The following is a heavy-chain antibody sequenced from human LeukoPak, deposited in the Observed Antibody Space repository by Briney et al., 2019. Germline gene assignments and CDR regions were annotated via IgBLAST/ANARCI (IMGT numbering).Heavy chain of an antibody. CDR3: ARELHVERDDY. CDR1: GFVFTSYG. Sequence: ASVKVTCKASGFVFTSYGFTWVRQAPGQGLEWMGWISANDGKTHYSEKHQGRVTMSTDTVTSTAYMELRSLRSDDTAVYYCARELHVERDDYWGQGTLVTVSS. J-gene: IGHJ4*02. D-gene: IGHD1-1*01. CDR2: ISANDGKT. V-gene: IGHV1-18*01.